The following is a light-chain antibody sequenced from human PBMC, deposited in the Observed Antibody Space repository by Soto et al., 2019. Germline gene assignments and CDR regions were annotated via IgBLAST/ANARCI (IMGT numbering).Light chain of an antibody. CDR1: QSISSY. CDR3: EQSYRTPQT. Sequence: DIQMTHAPYSLSASVGDRITITCRASQSISSYLNWYQQKPGKAPKLLIYAASSLQSGVPSRFSGSGSWTDFTLTISSLQSEDFAVYYFEQSYRTPQTCSQGTKVDIK. V-gene: IGKV1-39*01. CDR2: AAS. J-gene: IGKJ1*01.